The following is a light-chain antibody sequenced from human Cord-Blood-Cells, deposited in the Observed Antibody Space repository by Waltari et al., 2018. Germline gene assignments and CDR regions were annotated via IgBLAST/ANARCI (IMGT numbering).Light chain of an antibody. V-gene: IGLV2-14*01. J-gene: IGLJ2*01. CDR3: SSYTSSSTLVV. CDR1: SSDVGGYNY. Sequence: QSALTQPASVSGSPGQSITIPCTGTSSDVGGYNYGSWYQQHPGKAPKRMIYDVSNRPSGVSNRFSGSKSGNTASLTISGLQAEDEADYYCSSYTSSSTLVVFGGGTKLTVL. CDR2: DVS.